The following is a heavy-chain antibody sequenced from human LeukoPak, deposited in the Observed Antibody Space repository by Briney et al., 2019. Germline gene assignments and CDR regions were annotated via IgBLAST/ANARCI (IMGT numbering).Heavy chain of an antibody. CDR2: IYDHGNT. CDR3: ARLGSAATGAPPYYYYYYVDV. D-gene: IGHD1-26*01. J-gene: IGHJ6*03. Sequence: PSETLSLTCTVSGGSISYHSWSWIRQTPVKGLEWIANIYDHGNTDYSPSLQSRVTISTDTSETQFSLRLKSVTAADTAVYYCARLGSAATGAPPYYYYYYVDVWGKGTTVTVSS. CDR1: GGSISYHS. V-gene: IGHV4-59*11.